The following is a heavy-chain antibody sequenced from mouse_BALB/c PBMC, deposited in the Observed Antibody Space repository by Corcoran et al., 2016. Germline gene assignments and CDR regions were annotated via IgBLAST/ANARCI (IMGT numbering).Heavy chain of an antibody. CDR3: ASEGGDGYFVRYYYFDY. J-gene: IGHJ2*01. D-gene: IGHD2-3*01. CDR1: GYTFTSYV. Sequence: EVQLQQSGPELVKPGASVKMSCKASGYTFTSYVMHWVKQKPGQGLEWIGYINPYNDGTKYNEKFKGKATLTSNKSSSTAHMEVSRLTSDDSAVYYGASEGGDGYFVRYYYFDYWGQGTTLTVSS. CDR2: INPYNDGT. V-gene: IGHV1S136*01.